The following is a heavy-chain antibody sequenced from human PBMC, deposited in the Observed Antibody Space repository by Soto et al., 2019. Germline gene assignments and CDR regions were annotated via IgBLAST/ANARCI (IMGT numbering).Heavy chain of an antibody. V-gene: IGHV4-39*01. J-gene: IGHJ4*02. D-gene: IGHD6-13*01. CDR2: IYYSGST. Sequence: GKASETLSLTCTVSGGSISSSSYYWGWIRQPPGKGLEWIGSIYYSGSTYYNPSLKSRVTISVDTSKNQFSLKLSSVTAADTAVYYCARQMSSLLPYFDYWGQGTLVTVSS. CDR3: ARQMSSLLPYFDY. CDR1: GGSISSSSYY.